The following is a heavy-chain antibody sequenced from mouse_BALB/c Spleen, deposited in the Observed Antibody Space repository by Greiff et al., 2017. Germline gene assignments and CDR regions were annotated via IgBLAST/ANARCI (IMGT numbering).Heavy chain of an antibody. Sequence: VQLQQSGTVLARPGASVKMSCKASGYTFTSYWMHWVKQRPGQGLEWIGAIYPGNSDTSYNQKFKGKAKLTAVTSTSTAYMELSSLTNEDSAVYYCTGDYDYYYFDYWGQGATLTVSS. D-gene: IGHD2-4*01. V-gene: IGHV1-5*01. CDR3: TGDYDYYYFDY. J-gene: IGHJ2*01. CDR2: IYPGNSDT. CDR1: GYTFTSYW.